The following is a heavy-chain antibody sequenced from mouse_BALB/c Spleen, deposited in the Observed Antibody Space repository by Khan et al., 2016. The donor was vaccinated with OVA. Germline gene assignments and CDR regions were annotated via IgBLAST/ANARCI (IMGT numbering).Heavy chain of an antibody. Sequence: EVQLVESGPDLVKPSQSLSLTCTVTGYSITSGYSWHWIRHFPGNKLEWMGYIYHSGSINYNPSLKSRISITRDTSKNQFFLQLNSVTTEDTATYYCARDGNYMDYWGQGTSVTVSS. J-gene: IGHJ4*01. CDR3: ARDGNYMDY. CDR1: GYSITSGYS. V-gene: IGHV3-1*02. D-gene: IGHD2-1*01. CDR2: IYHSGSI.